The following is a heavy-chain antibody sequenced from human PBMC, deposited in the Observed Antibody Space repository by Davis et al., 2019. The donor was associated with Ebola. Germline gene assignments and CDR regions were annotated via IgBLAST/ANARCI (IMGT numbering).Heavy chain of an antibody. V-gene: IGHV1-2*02. CDR2: INPNSGGT. J-gene: IGHJ6*03. D-gene: IGHD2-2*01. Sequence: ASVKVSCKASGYNFTVYYIHWVRQAPGQGLEWMGWINPNSGGTNYAQKFQGRVTMTTDTSTSTAYMELRSLRSDDTAVYYCARDLVPAAMGYYYYMDVWGKGTTVTVSS. CDR1: GYNFTVYY. CDR3: ARDLVPAAMGYYYYMDV.